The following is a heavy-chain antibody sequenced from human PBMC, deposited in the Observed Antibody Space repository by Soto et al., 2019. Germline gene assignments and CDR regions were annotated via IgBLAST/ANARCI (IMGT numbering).Heavy chain of an antibody. V-gene: IGHV3-23*01. Sequence: EAQLLESGGGLVQPGGSLRLSCAASGLGFSNYAMTWVRQAPGKGLEWVSIITASGYSAYYGGAVKGRFTTSRDNSRSTLYLQMNGLRADDTAVYYCAKGDLLWDPFDFWGQGTLVTVSS. D-gene: IGHD3-16*01. CDR1: GLGFSNYA. CDR2: ITASGYSA. J-gene: IGHJ4*02. CDR3: AKGDLLWDPFDF.